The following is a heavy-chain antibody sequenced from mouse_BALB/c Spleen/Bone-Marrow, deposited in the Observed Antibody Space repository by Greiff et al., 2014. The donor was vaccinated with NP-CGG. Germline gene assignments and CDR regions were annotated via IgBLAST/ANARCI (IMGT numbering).Heavy chain of an antibody. D-gene: IGHD2-14*01. V-gene: IGHV2-6-7*01. CDR2: IWGDGST. Sequence: VMLVESGPGLVAPSQSLSITCTVSGFSLTNYGVNWVRQPPGKGLEWLGMIWGDGSTDYNSALKSRLSISKDNSKSQLFLKMNSLQTDDTARYCCARDNYRYAMDYWGQGTSVTVSS. J-gene: IGHJ4*01. CDR3: ARDNYRYAMDY. CDR1: GFSLTNYG.